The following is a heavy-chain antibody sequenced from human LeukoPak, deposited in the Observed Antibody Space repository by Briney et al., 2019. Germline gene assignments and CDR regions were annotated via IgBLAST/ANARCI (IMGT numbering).Heavy chain of an antibody. CDR1: GGSISSSSYY. Sequence: SETLSLTCSVSGGSISSSSYYWGVIRKPPGKGLEWIGSVYYSGSTYYNPSLKSRLTISVDTSKNQFSLKLSSVTASDTAVYYCATTDYHYFVDVWGKGTAVSVSS. J-gene: IGHJ6*03. CDR3: ATTDYHYFVDV. CDR2: VYYSGST. V-gene: IGHV4-39*01.